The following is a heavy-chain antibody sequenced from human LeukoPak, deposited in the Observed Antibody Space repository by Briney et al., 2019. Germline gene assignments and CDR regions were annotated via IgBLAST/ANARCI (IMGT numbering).Heavy chain of an antibody. CDR3: AKGSSGWSLDY. CDR2: TSTYNT. Sequence: ASVKVSCKASGYTFINHGIIWVRQAPGQGLEWMGWTSTYNTNYIQKLQGRVTMTTDTSTSTAYMELRGLRSDDTAVYYCAKGSSGWSLDYWGQGTLVTVSS. D-gene: IGHD6-19*01. CDR1: GYTFINHG. V-gene: IGHV1-18*01. J-gene: IGHJ4*02.